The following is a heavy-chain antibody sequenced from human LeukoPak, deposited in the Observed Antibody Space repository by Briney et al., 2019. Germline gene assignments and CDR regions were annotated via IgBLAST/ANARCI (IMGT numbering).Heavy chain of an antibody. Sequence: PSGGSLRLSCAASGFTFSSYAMHWVRQAPGKGLEWVSYISGSGSSIYYADSVKGRFTISRDNAKNSLYLQMNSLRVEDTAVYYCASLVDYGDYNDAFDIWGQGTMVTVSS. CDR1: GFTFSSYA. D-gene: IGHD4-17*01. V-gene: IGHV3-48*03. J-gene: IGHJ3*02. CDR2: ISGSGSSI. CDR3: ASLVDYGDYNDAFDI.